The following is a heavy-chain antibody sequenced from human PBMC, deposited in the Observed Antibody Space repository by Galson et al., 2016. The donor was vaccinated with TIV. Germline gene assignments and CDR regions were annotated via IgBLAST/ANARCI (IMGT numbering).Heavy chain of an antibody. D-gene: IGHD1-1*01. J-gene: IGHJ4*02. CDR1: GSSISSGYY. CDR3: AKMARTTGPDTEYYFDH. Sequence: ETLSLPCAVSGSSISSGYYWGWIRQSPGKGLEWIGSFYYGGSTYYNPPLKSRVAISVDTSKTQFSLRLSSVTAADTAVYYCAKMARTTGPDTEYYFDHWGQGMLVTVSS. CDR2: FYYGGST. V-gene: IGHV4-38-2*01.